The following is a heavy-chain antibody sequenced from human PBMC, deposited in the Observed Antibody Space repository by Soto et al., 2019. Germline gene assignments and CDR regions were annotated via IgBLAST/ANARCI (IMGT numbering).Heavy chain of an antibody. Sequence: EVQLLESGGDLVQPGGSLRLSCVASGFTFSDYVMSWVRQVPGKGLEWVSSISDGGERTDYRDSVRGRFTISRDNARFTLHLQMNSLRVDDTAIYFCARGRSTDFGLDVWGQGTTVTVSS. CDR3: ARGRSTDFGLDV. D-gene: IGHD3-3*01. J-gene: IGHJ6*02. CDR2: ISDGGERT. CDR1: GFTFSDYV. V-gene: IGHV3-23*01.